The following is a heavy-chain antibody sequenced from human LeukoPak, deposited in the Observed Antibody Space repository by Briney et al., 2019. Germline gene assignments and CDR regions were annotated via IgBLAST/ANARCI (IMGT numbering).Heavy chain of an antibody. CDR2: VYYSGAT. CDR3: ARQWSSSWTSLDY. J-gene: IGHJ4*02. V-gene: IGHV4-39*01. CDR1: GGSISSGPYY. Sequence: SETLSLTCTVSGGSISSGPYYWGWIRQPPGKGLEWIGSVYYSGATHYNPSLMSRVTISIDTSESRFSLRLSSATAADSAVYYCARQWSSSWTSLDYWGQGALVTVSS. D-gene: IGHD6-13*01.